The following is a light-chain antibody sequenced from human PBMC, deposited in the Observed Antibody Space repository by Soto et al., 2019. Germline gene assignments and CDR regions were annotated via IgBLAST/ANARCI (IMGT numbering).Light chain of an antibody. V-gene: IGKV3-20*01. CDR3: QHYGTSPEVT. CDR2: GAS. CDR1: ESVSSSS. Sequence: EILLTLSPGTLSLSPGERATLSCRASESVSSSSLAWYQQKPGQAPRLLMHGASSRATGIPDRFSGSGSGADFTLTISRVEPEDFAVYYCQHYGTSPEVTFGQGTRLEIK. J-gene: IGKJ5*01.